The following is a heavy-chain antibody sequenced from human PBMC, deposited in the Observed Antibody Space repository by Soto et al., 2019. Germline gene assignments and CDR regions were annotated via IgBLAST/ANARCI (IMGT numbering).Heavy chain of an antibody. Sequence: SETLSLTCTVSGGSISSHYWSWIRQPPGQGLEWIGYIYYSGSTNYNPSLKSQVTISVDTSKSQISLKLSSVTGADTAVYFCARGDRANYYYYYMDVWGKGTTVTVSS. CDR1: GGSISSHY. CDR3: ARGDRANYYYYYMDV. J-gene: IGHJ6*03. V-gene: IGHV4-59*08. D-gene: IGHD3-10*01. CDR2: IYYSGST.